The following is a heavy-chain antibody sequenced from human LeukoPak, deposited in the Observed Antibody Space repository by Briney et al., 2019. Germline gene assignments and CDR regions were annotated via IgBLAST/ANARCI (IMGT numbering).Heavy chain of an antibody. Sequence: GGSLRLSCAASGFTFSSYAMSWVRQAPGKGLEWVSAISGSGGSTYYADSVKGRFTISRDNSKNTLYLQMSSLRAEDTAVYYCAKVGDSSGWTPLGYWGQGTLVTVSS. CDR1: GFTFSSYA. CDR2: ISGSGGST. V-gene: IGHV3-23*01. D-gene: IGHD6-19*01. CDR3: AKVGDSSGWTPLGY. J-gene: IGHJ4*02.